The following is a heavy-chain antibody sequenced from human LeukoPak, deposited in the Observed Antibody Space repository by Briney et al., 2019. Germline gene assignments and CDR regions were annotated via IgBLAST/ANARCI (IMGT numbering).Heavy chain of an antibody. CDR2: ISGSGGST. V-gene: IGHV3-23*01. J-gene: IGHJ4*02. CDR3: ARDFSGDYYFDY. Sequence: PGGSLRLSCAASGFTFSSYAMSWVRQAPGKGLERVSAISGSGGSTYYADSVKGRFTISRDDSKSTLFLQMNSLRAEDTAVYYCARDFSGDYYFDYWGQGTLVTVSS. D-gene: IGHD7-27*01. CDR1: GFTFSSYA.